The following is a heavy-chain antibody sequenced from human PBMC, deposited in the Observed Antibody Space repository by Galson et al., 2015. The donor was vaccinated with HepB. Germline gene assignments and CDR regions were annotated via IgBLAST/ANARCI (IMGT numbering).Heavy chain of an antibody. J-gene: IGHJ3*02. CDR3: AKRGGGSYYDAFDI. CDR2: ISVSGGST. V-gene: IGHV3-23*01. CDR1: GFTLSSYA. D-gene: IGHD1-26*01. Sequence: SLRLSCAASGFTLSSYAMSWVRQAPGKGLEWVSAISVSGGSTYYADSVKGRFTVSRDNSKNTLYLQMNSLRAEDTALYYCAKRGGGSYYDAFDIWGQGTMVTVSS.